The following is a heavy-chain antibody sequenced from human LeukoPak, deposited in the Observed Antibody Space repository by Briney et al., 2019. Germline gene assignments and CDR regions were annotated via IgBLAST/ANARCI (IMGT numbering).Heavy chain of an antibody. Sequence: GGSLRLSCATSGFTFVDYGLSWVRRAPGKGLEWLCAINYNGAITDYADSVKGRFTISRDNAKNSLYLRMDSLRAEDTALYYCARDRLGPSFSVSHFDLWGQGTLVTISS. D-gene: IGHD3-3*02. CDR2: INYNGAIT. J-gene: IGHJ4*02. V-gene: IGHV3-20*04. CDR1: GFTFVDYG. CDR3: ARDRLGPSFSVSHFDL.